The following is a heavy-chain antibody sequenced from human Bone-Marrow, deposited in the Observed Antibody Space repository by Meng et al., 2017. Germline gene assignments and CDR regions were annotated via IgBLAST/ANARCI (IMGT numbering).Heavy chain of an antibody. CDR3: ARGSWLQLWLQDY. D-gene: IGHD5-18*01. J-gene: IGHJ4*02. CDR1: CGYFRGYY. CDR2: INHSRSP. Sequence: LPLLRTGVLGTPHALSLTRAVKCGYFRGYYCSRTRQPQGKGRGCIGEINHSRSPNSNTSLKRLETIAVDTSKNQFSPKLRSVTAADTAEYYCARGSWLQLWLQDYWGQGTLVTVSS. V-gene: IGHV4-34*01.